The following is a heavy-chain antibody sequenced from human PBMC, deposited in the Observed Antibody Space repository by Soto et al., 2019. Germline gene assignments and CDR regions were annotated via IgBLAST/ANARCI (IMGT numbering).Heavy chain of an antibody. CDR1: GGSISSSTSY. V-gene: IGHV4-39*01. CDR2: IYYSGST. J-gene: IGHJ6*02. CDR3: ARSYYYGMDV. Sequence: PSETLSLTCTVSGGSISSSTSYWGWIRQPPGKGLEWIGSIYYSGSTYYNPSLKSRVTISVDTSKNQFSLKLSSVTAADTAVYYCARSYYYGMDVWGQGTTVTVSS.